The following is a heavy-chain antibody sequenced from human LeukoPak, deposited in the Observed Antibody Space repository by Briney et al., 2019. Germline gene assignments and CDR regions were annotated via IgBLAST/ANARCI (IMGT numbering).Heavy chain of an antibody. CDR2: ISSSGSII. CDR3: ARDRSPLYYDSSGYDF. V-gene: IGHV3-48*04. CDR1: GFTFSSYS. J-gene: IGHJ4*02. D-gene: IGHD3-22*01. Sequence: GGSLRLSCAASGFTFSSYSMNWVRQAPGKGLEWVSYISSSGSIIYYADSVKGRFTISRDNAKNSVDLQMNSLRAEDTAVYYCARDRSPLYYDSSGYDFGGQGTLVTVSS.